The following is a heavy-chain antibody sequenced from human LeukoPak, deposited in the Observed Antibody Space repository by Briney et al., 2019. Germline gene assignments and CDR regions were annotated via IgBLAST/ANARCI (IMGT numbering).Heavy chain of an antibody. CDR2: INTDGSR. Sequence: GGSLRLSCAASGFTFSTYWMHWVRQAPGKGLVWVSRINTDGSRTDSVEGRFTISRDNAKNSLYLQMNSLRAEDTAVYYCARRIVVVPESCFDHWGQGTLVTVSS. CDR3: ARRIVVVPESCFDH. D-gene: IGHD2-2*01. V-gene: IGHV3-74*01. J-gene: IGHJ4*02. CDR1: GFTFSTYW.